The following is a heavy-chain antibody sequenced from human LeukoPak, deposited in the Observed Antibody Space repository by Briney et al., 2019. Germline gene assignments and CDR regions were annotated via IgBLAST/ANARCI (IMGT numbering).Heavy chain of an antibody. J-gene: IGHJ1*01. Sequence: ASVKDSCKASGYTFGDYGIRWVRQAPGQGLEWMGWIRAYSARPMYTQKFQGRVTMTTDTSTSTAYLDLWSLRPDDTAMYYCAKDEKNYLRGPFEFWGQGTLVTVSS. CDR1: GYTFGDYG. D-gene: IGHD1-7*01. V-gene: IGHV1-18*01. CDR2: IRAYSARP. CDR3: AKDEKNYLRGPFEF.